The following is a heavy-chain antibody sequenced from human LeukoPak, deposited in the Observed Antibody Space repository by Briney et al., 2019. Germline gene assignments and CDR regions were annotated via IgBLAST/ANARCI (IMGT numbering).Heavy chain of an antibody. Sequence: SETLSLTCAVSGGSFSSGGNSWSWIRQPPGKGLEWIGYIYYSGSTNYNPSLKSRVTISVDTSKNQFSLKLSSVTAADTAVYYCARDPGVRGAPRVDNWFDPWGQGTLVTVSS. V-gene: IGHV4-61*08. D-gene: IGHD3-10*01. CDR2: IYYSGST. CDR1: GGSFSSGGNS. J-gene: IGHJ5*02. CDR3: ARDPGVRGAPRVDNWFDP.